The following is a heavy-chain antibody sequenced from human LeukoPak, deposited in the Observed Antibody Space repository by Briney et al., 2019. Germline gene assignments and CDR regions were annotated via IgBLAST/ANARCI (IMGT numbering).Heavy chain of an antibody. V-gene: IGHV4-34*01. CDR2: INHSGST. CDR3: ARGLMLWLSN. CDR1: GGSFSGYY. Sequence: PSETLSLTCAVYGGSFSGYYWSWIRQPPGKGLEWIGEINHSGSTNYNPSHKSRVTISVDTSKNQFSLKLSSVTAADTAVYYCARGLMLWLSNWGQGTLVTVSS. D-gene: IGHD2-8*01. J-gene: IGHJ4*02.